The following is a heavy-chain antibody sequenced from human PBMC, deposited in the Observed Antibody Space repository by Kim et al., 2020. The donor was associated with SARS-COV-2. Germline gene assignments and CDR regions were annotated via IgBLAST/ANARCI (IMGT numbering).Heavy chain of an antibody. CDR1: GGTFSSYA. CDR2: IIPIFGTA. CDR3: AREGDYGGDAFDI. D-gene: IGHD4-17*01. J-gene: IGHJ3*02. V-gene: IGHV1-69*13. Sequence: SVKVSCKASGGTFSSYAISWVRQAPGQGLEWMGGIIPIFGTANYAQKFQGRVTITADESTSTAYMELSSLRSEDTAVYYCAREGDYGGDAFDIWGQGTMVTVSS.